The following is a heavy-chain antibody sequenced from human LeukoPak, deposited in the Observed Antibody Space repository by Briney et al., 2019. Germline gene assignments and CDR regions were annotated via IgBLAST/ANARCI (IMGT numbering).Heavy chain of an antibody. V-gene: IGHV3-23*01. J-gene: IGHJ3*02. CDR2: ISGSGGST. D-gene: IGHD3-3*02. Sequence: PGGSLRLSCAASGFTFSSYAMSWVRQAPGKGLEWVSAISGSGGSTYYADSVKGRFTISRDNSKNTLYLQMNSLRAEDTAVYYCAKESIFGVVIISDDAFDIWGRGTMVTVSS. CDR1: GFTFSSYA. CDR3: AKESIFGVVIISDDAFDI.